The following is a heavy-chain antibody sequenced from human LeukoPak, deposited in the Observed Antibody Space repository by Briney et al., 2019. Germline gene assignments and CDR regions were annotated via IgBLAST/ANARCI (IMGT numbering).Heavy chain of an antibody. CDR3: ARAPQLRSLEWLLFGNFDY. V-gene: IGHV3-21*01. CDR1: GFTFSSYS. CDR2: ISSSSSYI. Sequence: GGSLRLSCAASGFTFSSYSMNWVRQAPGKGLEWVSSISSSSSYIYYADSVKGRFTISRDNAKNSLYLQMNSLRAEDTAVYYCARAPQLRSLEWLLFGNFDYWGQGTLVTVSS. D-gene: IGHD3-3*01. J-gene: IGHJ4*02.